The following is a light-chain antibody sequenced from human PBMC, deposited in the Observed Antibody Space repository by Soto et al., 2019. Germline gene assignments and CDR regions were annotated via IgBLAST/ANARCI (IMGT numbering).Light chain of an antibody. CDR2: DAS. CDR1: QSVSSW. J-gene: IGKJ1*01. Sequence: DIQMTQSPSTLSASVGDRVTITCRASQSVSSWLAWYQQKPGKAPKFLIYDASTLERGVPSRFRGSGYGTDFTLTISSLQPDDFATYSCQQYSTYLWTFGQGTKVEIK. CDR3: QQYSTYLWT. V-gene: IGKV1-5*01.